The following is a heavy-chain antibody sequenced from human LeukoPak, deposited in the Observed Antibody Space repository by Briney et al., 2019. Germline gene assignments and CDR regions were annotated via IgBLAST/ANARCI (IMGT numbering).Heavy chain of an antibody. CDR3: ARENKAAASDY. CDR1: GYTFTTYE. CDR2: MNPNSGNT. V-gene: IGHV1-8*02. D-gene: IGHD6-13*01. J-gene: IGHJ4*02. Sequence: ASVKVSCKASGYTFTTYEIHWVRQAPGQGLEWMGWMNPNSGNTAYVQKFQGRVTMTRTTSINTAYMELSGLRSADTAVYYCARENKAAASDYWGQGTLVTVSS.